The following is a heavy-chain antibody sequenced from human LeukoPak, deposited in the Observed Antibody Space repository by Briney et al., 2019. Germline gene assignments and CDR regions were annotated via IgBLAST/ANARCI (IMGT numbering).Heavy chain of an antibody. J-gene: IGHJ4*02. Sequence: SETLSLTCAVYGGSFSGYYWSWIHQPPGKGLEWIGEINHSGSTNYNPSLKSRVTISVDTSKNQFSLKLNSVTAADTAVYYCARDYSYPDYWGQGTLVTVSS. CDR1: GGSFSGYY. CDR3: ARDYSYPDY. V-gene: IGHV4-34*01. D-gene: IGHD5-18*01. CDR2: INHSGST.